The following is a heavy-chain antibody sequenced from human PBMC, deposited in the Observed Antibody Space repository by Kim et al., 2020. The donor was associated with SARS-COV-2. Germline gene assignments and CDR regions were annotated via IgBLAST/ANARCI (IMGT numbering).Heavy chain of an antibody. D-gene: IGHD2-2*01. J-gene: IGHJ4*02. V-gene: IGHV3-23*01. CDR3: AKDQKTVVPAAIFY. Sequence: DSVKGRFTISRDNSKNTLYLKMNSLRAEDTAVYYCAKDQKTVVPAAIFYWGQGTLVTVSS.